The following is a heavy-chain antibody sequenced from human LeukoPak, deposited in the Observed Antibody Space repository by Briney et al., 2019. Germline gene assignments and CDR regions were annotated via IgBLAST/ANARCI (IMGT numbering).Heavy chain of an antibody. CDR2: INVGSGNT. Sequence: ASVKVSCKASGYTFSSYAIHWVRQAPGQRLEWMGWINVGSGNTKYSQKFQGRLTITGDTSASTAYMDLSSLRSEDAAVYYCARIGYSSSSIDYWGQGTLVIVSS. CDR3: ARIGYSSSSIDY. CDR1: GYTFSSYA. J-gene: IGHJ4*02. V-gene: IGHV1-3*01. D-gene: IGHD6-6*01.